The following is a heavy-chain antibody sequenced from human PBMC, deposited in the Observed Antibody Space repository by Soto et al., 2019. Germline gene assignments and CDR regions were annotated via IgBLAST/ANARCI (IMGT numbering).Heavy chain of an antibody. D-gene: IGHD6-25*01. Sequence: QVQLVQSGAEVKKPGASVKVSCKASGYTFTNYGINWVRQAPGQGLEWMGWISAYNGYTSYAQKLQGRVTMTTDTSTNTAYMEGRSLRSDDTAVFYCATARSGYTPDYCGQGTLVTVSS. V-gene: IGHV1-18*01. J-gene: IGHJ4*02. CDR2: ISAYNGYT. CDR1: GYTFTNYG. CDR3: ATARSGYTPDY.